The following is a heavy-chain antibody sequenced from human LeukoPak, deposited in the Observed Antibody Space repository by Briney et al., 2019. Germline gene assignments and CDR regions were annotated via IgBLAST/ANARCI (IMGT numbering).Heavy chain of an antibody. Sequence: GGSLRLSCAASGFSFSSYSMTWVRQAPGKGLEWVANIKPDGTTKFYVDSVKGRFTISRDNALNSLYLQMNSLRAEDTALYYCAKDLEGGIWFGELLGWGQGTLVTVSS. CDR2: IKPDGTTK. D-gene: IGHD3-10*01. CDR1: GFSFSSYS. CDR3: AKDLEGGIWFGELLG. V-gene: IGHV3-7*03. J-gene: IGHJ4*02.